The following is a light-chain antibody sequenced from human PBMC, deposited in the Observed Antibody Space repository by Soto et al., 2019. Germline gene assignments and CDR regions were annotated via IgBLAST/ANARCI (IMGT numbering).Light chain of an antibody. J-gene: IGKJ1*01. CDR3: QQYGSSPT. CDR2: VAS. V-gene: IGKV3-20*01. CDR1: QRVGSNY. Sequence: EIVLTQSPGTLSLSPGERVTLSCRASQRVGSNYLAWYQQKPGQATRLIIYVASSRATGIPDRFSGSGSGTDFTLTISRLEPEYFAVYYCQQYGSSPTFGRGTKVEIK.